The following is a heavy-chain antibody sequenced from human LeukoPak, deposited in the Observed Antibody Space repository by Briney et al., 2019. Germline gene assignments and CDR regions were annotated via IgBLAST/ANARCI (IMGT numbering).Heavy chain of an antibody. Sequence: GGSLRLSCAASGFTFSSYAMSWVRQAPGKGLEWVSAISGSGGSTYYADSVKGRFTISRDNSKNTLYLQMNSLRAEDTAVYYCAKDEFRTLYSSGWYAGWGRGTLVTVSS. V-gene: IGHV3-23*01. J-gene: IGHJ4*02. CDR1: GFTFSSYA. CDR2: ISGSGGST. D-gene: IGHD6-19*01. CDR3: AKDEFRTLYSSGWYAG.